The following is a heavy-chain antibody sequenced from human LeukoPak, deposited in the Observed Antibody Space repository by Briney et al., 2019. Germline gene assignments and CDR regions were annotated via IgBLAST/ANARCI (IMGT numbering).Heavy chain of an antibody. CDR1: GFTFSHYG. CDR2: ISYDGSQK. D-gene: IGHD4-11*01. J-gene: IGHJ4*02. Sequence: GGSLRLSCAASGFTFSHYGMHWVRQAPGMGLEWVALISYDGSQKEYAKSVKGRFIISRDKAKNTLYLQINSLRVEDTAIYYCARGPYRYYLFFDSWGQGSLVTVS. CDR3: ARGPYRYYLFFDS. V-gene: IGHV3-30*03.